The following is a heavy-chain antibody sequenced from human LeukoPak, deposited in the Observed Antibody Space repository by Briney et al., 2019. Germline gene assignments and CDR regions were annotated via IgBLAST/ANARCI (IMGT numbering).Heavy chain of an antibody. CDR1: GYTFTSYG. CDR2: INTNTGNP. Sequence: ASVKVSCKASGYTFTSYGISWVRQAPGQGLEWMGWINTNTGNPTYAQGFTGRFVFSLDTSVSTAYLQISSLKAEDTAVYYCARSELRYFDWLLWDYWGQGTLVTVSS. D-gene: IGHD3-9*01. CDR3: ARSELRYFDWLLWDY. V-gene: IGHV7-4-1*02. J-gene: IGHJ4*02.